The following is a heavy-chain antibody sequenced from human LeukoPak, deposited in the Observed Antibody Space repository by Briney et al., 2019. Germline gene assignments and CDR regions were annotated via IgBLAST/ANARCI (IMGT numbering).Heavy chain of an antibody. J-gene: IGHJ4*02. CDR3: ARVRRNYDFWSGYYSFDY. D-gene: IGHD3-3*01. Sequence: SETLSLTCTVSGGSISSSSYYWGWIRQPPGKGLEWIGRIYYSGSTYYNPSLKSRVTISVDTSKNQFSLKLSSVTAADTAVYYCARVRRNYDFWSGYYSFDYWGQGTLVTVSS. CDR2: IYYSGST. CDR1: GGSISSSSYY. V-gene: IGHV4-39*07.